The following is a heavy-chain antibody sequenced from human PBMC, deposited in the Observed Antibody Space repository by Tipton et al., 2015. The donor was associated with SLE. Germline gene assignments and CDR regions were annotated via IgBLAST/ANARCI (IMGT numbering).Heavy chain of an antibody. CDR3: VRSYQGMD. Sequence: TLSLTCAVYGGSLSGHYWSWIRQPPGKGLEWIGYIHYSGNTDYNPSLKSRVTISADTSKSQFSLTLNFVTAADTAVYYCVRSYQGMDWGQGTLVTVSS. CDR2: IHYSGNT. V-gene: IGHV4-59*11. J-gene: IGHJ4*02. D-gene: IGHD2-2*01. CDR1: GGSLSGHY.